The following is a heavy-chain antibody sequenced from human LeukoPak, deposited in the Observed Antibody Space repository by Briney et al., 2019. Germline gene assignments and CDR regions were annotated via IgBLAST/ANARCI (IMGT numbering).Heavy chain of an antibody. CDR1: GYTFTSYD. D-gene: IGHD3-22*01. CDR3: ARGVRRARTEDYESSGYFPSDY. Sequence: GASVKVSCKASGYTFTSYDINWVRQATGQVLEWMGWMNPNSGNTGYAQKFQGRVTMTRNTSISTAYMELSSLRSEDTAVYYCARGVRRARTEDYESSGYFPSDYWGQGTLVTVSS. V-gene: IGHV1-8*01. J-gene: IGHJ4*02. CDR2: MNPNSGNT.